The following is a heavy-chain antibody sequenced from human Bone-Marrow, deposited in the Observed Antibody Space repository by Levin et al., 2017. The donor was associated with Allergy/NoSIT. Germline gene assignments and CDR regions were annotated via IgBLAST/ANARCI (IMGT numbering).Heavy chain of an antibody. CDR3: SRDVGIQLSTDY. CDR1: GFTFSQSW. D-gene: IGHD5-18*01. V-gene: IGHV3-74*01. J-gene: IGHJ4*02. Sequence: PGESLKISCAASGFTFSQSWMFWFRQAPGKGLVWVSHIDPDGSLTNYADFVEGRFTISRDNARNTLYLQMNNLRAGDRAVYYCSRDVGIQLSTDYGGQGTLVTVSS. CDR2: IDPDGSLT.